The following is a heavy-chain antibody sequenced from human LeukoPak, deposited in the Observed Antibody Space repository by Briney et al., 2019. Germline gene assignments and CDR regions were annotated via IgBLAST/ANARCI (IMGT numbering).Heavy chain of an antibody. Sequence: GGSLRLSCAASGFTFSSCGFNWVRQAPGKGLERVSSIGPTGTDRYYADSVRGRFTISRDNAKNSMYLQTDSLRDEDTAVYYCATETIGRHYDYWGQGALLTVSS. CDR2: IGPTGTDR. J-gene: IGHJ4*02. CDR1: GFTFSSCG. D-gene: IGHD1-14*01. V-gene: IGHV3-21*01. CDR3: ATETIGRHYDY.